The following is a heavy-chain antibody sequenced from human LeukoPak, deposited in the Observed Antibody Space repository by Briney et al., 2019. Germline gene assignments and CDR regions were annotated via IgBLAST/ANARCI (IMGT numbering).Heavy chain of an antibody. CDR1: GFRFNNYA. J-gene: IGHJ4*02. D-gene: IGHD3-22*01. V-gene: IGHV3-30-3*01. CDR2: ISYDGGNK. CDR3: ARDGDNHYDSSGFYMFYFDY. Sequence: GRSLRLSCAASGFRFNNYAMNWVRQAPGKGLEWVAVISYDGGNKYHADSVKGRFTISRDNSKNTPYLQMNSLRAEDTAVYYCARDGDNHYDSSGFYMFYFDYWGQGTLVTVSS.